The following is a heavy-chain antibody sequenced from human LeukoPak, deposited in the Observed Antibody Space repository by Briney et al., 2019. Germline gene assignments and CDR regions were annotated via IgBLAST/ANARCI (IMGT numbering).Heavy chain of an antibody. CDR3: SREWGNGNDLRPDS. V-gene: IGHV3-49*03. J-gene: IGHJ4*02. D-gene: IGHD1-1*01. Sequence: GGSLRLSCTSSGFTFREFAVSWFRQAPGKGLEWLGFIRSSIYGGTPKAAASVKGRFIFSRDDSKGVAYLRMNSLKTDDTAVYYCSREWGNGNDLRPDSWGQGTLVTVSS. CDR2: IRSSIYGGTP. CDR1: GFTFREFA.